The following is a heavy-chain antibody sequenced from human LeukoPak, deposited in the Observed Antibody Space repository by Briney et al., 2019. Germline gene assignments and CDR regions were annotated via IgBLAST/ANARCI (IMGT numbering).Heavy chain of an antibody. CDR2: ISGDGTET. D-gene: IGHD6-6*01. Sequence: GGSLRLSCTASGLIFRNYAMTWVRQAPRKGLEWVSTISGDGTETFYADSVKGRFTISRDNSKNTHYLQMSSLRAEDTAVYYCARDSSSSTNFDYWGQGTLVTVSS. J-gene: IGHJ4*02. CDR1: GLIFRNYA. CDR3: ARDSSSSTNFDY. V-gene: IGHV3-23*01.